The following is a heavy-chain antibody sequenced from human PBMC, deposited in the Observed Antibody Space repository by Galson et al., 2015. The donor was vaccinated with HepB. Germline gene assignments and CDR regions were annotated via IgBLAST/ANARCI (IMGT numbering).Heavy chain of an antibody. CDR3: TSAMYSGYTKFDY. J-gene: IGHJ4*02. CDR1: GFTFNGFTFNNYW. Sequence: SLRLSCAASGFTFNGFTFNNYWMYWVRQAPEKGLEWVANIKPDGSEKYYVDSVKGRFTISRDNAKNSVFLQMNNLRAEDTAIYYCTSAMYSGYTKFDYWGQGSLVTVSS. V-gene: IGHV3-7*01. CDR2: IKPDGSEK. D-gene: IGHD3-22*01.